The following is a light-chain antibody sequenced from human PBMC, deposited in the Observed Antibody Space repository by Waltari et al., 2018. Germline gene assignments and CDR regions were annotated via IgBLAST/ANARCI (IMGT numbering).Light chain of an antibody. CDR3: QQRYNWPPLT. CDR1: QTIGTY. Sequence: VVLTQSPVTLSLSPCETATLSCRASQTIGTYLTWYQHKLGQSPGLLIYDASTRATGIPARFSGSGSGTDFTLTISGLEAEDSAFYYCQQRYNWPPLTFGGGTKVQTK. J-gene: IGKJ4*01. V-gene: IGKV3-11*01. CDR2: DAS.